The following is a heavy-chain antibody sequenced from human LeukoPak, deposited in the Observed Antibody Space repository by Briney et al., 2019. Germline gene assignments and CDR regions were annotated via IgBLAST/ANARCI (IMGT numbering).Heavy chain of an antibody. J-gene: IGHJ4*02. CDR2: IIPILDIT. V-gene: IGHV1-69*04. CDR3: ARDSRYCSGGSCLMDY. CDR1: GGTFSTYA. Sequence: SVKVSCKASGGTFSTYAISWVRQAPGQGLEWMGRIIPILDITNDAQKFQGRVTFTADKSTSTAYMELSFLRSEDTAIYYCARDSRYCSGGSCLMDYWGQGTLVTVSS. D-gene: IGHD2-15*01.